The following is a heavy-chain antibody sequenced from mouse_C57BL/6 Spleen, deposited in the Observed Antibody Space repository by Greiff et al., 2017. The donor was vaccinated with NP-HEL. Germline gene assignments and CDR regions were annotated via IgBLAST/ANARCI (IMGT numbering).Heavy chain of an antibody. CDR1: GYTFTSYW. V-gene: IGHV1-55*01. D-gene: IGHD1-1*01. J-gene: IGHJ1*03. CDR2: IYPGSGST. Sequence: QVQLQQPGAELVKPGVSVKMSCKASGYTFTSYWITWVKQRPGQGLEWIGDIYPGSGSTNYNEKFKSKATLTVDTSSSTAYMQLSSLTSEDSAVYYCARYPIGTTVVDWYFDVWGTGTTVTVSS. CDR3: ARYPIGTTVVDWYFDV.